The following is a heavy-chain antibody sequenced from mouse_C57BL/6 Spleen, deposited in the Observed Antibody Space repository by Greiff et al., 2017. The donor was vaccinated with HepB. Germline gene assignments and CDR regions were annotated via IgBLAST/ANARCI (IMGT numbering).Heavy chain of an antibody. CDR2: IYPGDGDT. J-gene: IGHJ2*01. CDR1: GYAFSSYW. V-gene: IGHV1-80*01. CDR3: ARGVTKGGHFDY. D-gene: IGHD2-2*01. Sequence: VQLQQSGAELVKPGASVKISCKASGYAFSSYWMNWVKQRPGKGLEWIGQIYPGDGDTNYNGKFKGKATLTADKSSSTAYMQLSSLTSEDSAVYCCARGVTKGGHFDYWGQGTTLTVSS.